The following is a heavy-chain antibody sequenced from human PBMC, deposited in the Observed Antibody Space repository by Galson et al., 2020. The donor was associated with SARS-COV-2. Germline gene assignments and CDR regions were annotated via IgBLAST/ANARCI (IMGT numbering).Heavy chain of an antibody. CDR3: AKDASHYDSSGYPDY. CDR1: GFIFSSYA. Sequence: GGSGLSCAASGFIFSSYATHWVRQAPGKGLEWVAFIQYDGSNKYYADSVKGRFTISRDNSKNTVYLQINSLKPEDTAVYYCAKDASHYDSSGYPDYWGQGTLVTVSS. D-gene: IGHD3-22*01. CDR2: IQYDGSNK. J-gene: IGHJ4*02. V-gene: IGHV3-30*02.